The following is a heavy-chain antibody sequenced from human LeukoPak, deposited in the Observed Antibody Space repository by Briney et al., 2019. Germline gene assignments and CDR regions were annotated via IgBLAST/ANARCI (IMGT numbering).Heavy chain of an antibody. CDR1: GYTFTGHY. CDR2: INPNSGGT. Sequence: AASVKVSCKASGYTFTGHYMHWVRQAPGQGLEWMGWINPNSGGTNYAQKFQGRVTMTRDTSISTGYMELSRLRSDDTAVYYCARGLMDGHDFDYWGQGTLVTVSS. V-gene: IGHV1-2*02. CDR3: ARGLMDGHDFDY. D-gene: IGHD3-3*01. J-gene: IGHJ4*02.